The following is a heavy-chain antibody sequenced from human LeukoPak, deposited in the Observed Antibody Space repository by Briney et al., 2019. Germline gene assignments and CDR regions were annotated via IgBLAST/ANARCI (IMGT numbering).Heavy chain of an antibody. D-gene: IGHD2-2*01. Sequence: SETLSLTCTVSGGSISSYYWSWLRQPPGKGLEWIGYIYYSGSTNYNPSLKSRVTISVDTSKNQFSLKLSSVTAADTDVYDCARARRECSSTSCQGSFDYWGQGTLVTVSS. CDR1: GGSISSYY. CDR2: IYYSGST. V-gene: IGHV4-59*01. CDR3: ARARRECSSTSCQGSFDY. J-gene: IGHJ4*02.